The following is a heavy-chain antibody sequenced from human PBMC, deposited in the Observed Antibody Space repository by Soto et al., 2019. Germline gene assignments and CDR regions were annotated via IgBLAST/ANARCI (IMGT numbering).Heavy chain of an antibody. CDR2: ISSSGSTI. Sequence: GGALRLSFAAPGFSLRDHYNSWVRQAPGKGLEWVSYISSSGSTIYYADSVKGRFTISRDDAKNSLYLQMNSLRAEDTAVYYCARDILTGYDYWGQGTLVTVSS. CDR3: ARDILTGYDY. CDR1: GFSLRDHY. V-gene: IGHV3-11*01. J-gene: IGHJ4*02. D-gene: IGHD3-9*01.